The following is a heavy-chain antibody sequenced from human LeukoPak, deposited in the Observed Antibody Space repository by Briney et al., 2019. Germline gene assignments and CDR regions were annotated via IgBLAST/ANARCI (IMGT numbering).Heavy chain of an antibody. D-gene: IGHD5-24*01. Sequence: GGSLRLSCAASGFTFSRYWMRWVRQAPGKGLEWVANIKEDGSEKYYVDSVKGRFIISRDNAKNSMYLQMNSLRAEDTAVYYCARDQDPVEMATIFGYWGQGTLVTVSA. J-gene: IGHJ4*02. V-gene: IGHV3-7*01. CDR3: ARDQDPVEMATIFGY. CDR1: GFTFSRYW. CDR2: IKEDGSEK.